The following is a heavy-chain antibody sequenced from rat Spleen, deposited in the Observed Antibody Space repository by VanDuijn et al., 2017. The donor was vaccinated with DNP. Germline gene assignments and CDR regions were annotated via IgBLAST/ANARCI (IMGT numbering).Heavy chain of an antibody. CDR3: AKGPNYGGYSDFFDY. D-gene: IGHD1-11*01. V-gene: IGHV4-2*01. Sequence: EVKLVESGGGLVQPGRSLKLSCAASGFNFNDYWMGWVRQAPGKGLEWIGQINKDSSTITYIPSLKDKFTISRDNDQNTLYLQMSTLGSEDTAIYHCAKGPNYGGYSDFFDYWGQGVMVTVSS. J-gene: IGHJ2*01. CDR2: INKDSSTI. CDR1: GFNFNDYW.